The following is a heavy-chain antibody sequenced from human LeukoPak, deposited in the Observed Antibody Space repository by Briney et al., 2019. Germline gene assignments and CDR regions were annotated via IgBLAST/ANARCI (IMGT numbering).Heavy chain of an antibody. V-gene: IGHV4-34*01. CDR1: GGSFSGYY. J-gene: IGHJ4*02. Sequence: PSETLSLTCAVYGGSFSGYYWSWIRQPPGKGLEWIGEINHSGSTNYNASLKSRVTISVDTSKNQFSLKLSSVTAADTAVYYCARGRGGSSGWCQERRISYYFDYWGQGTLVTVSS. CDR3: ARGRGGSSGWCQERRISYYFDY. CDR2: INHSGST. D-gene: IGHD6-19*01.